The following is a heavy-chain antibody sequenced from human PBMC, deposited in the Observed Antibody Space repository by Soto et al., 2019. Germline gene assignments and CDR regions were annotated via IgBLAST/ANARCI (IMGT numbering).Heavy chain of an antibody. Sequence: GGSLRLSCAASGFTFSSYAMHWVRQAPGKGLEWVAVISYDGSNKYYADSVKGRFTISRDNSKNTLYLQMNSLRAEDTAVYYCARVNRRRTYYYYGMDVWGQGTTVTVSS. J-gene: IGHJ6*02. CDR2: ISYDGSNK. CDR3: ARVNRRRTYYYYGMDV. CDR1: GFTFSSYA. V-gene: IGHV3-30-3*01.